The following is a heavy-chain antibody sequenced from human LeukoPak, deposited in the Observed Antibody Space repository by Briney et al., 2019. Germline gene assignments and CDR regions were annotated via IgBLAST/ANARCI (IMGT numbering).Heavy chain of an antibody. J-gene: IGHJ5*02. CDR1: GGPISSYY. CDR2: IYTSGST. D-gene: IGHD2-2*01. CDR3: ARDLYGFHCSSTSCYLLYNWFDP. Sequence: PSETLSLTCTVSGGPISSYYWSWIRQPAGKGLEWIGRIYTSGSTNYNPSLKSRVTMSVDTSKNQFSLKLSSVTAADTAVYYCARDLYGFHCSSTSCYLLYNWFDPWGQGTLVTVSS. V-gene: IGHV4-4*07.